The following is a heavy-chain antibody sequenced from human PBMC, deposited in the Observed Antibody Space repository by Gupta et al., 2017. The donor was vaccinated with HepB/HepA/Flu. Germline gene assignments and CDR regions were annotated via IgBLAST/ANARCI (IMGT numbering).Heavy chain of an antibody. J-gene: IGHJ6*03. CDR3: AKVGYYYYYMDV. Sequence: EVQLLESGGGLVQPGGSLRLSCGASGFTFSTYAMSWVRQAPGKGLEWVSAISGSDSTYYADSVKGRFTISRDNSKNTLYLQMNSLRAEDTAVYYCAKVGYYYYYMDVWGKGTTVTVSS. CDR2: ISGSDST. CDR1: GFTFSTYA. V-gene: IGHV3-23*01.